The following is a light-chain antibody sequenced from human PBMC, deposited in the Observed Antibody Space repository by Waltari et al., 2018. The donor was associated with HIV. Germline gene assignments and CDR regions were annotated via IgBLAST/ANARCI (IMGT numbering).Light chain of an antibody. V-gene: IGKV3-20*01. CDR1: QTVPNNF. J-gene: IGKJ4*01. Sequence: EIVLTQSPGTLSLSPGEGASLPCKTSQTVPNNFLAWYQQKPGQTPRLLIYETSTRAAGIPGRFSGSGSATHFTLTIARLEPEDFAVYYCQQYANSFPLTFGGGTKVEI. CDR2: ETS. CDR3: QQYANSFPLT.